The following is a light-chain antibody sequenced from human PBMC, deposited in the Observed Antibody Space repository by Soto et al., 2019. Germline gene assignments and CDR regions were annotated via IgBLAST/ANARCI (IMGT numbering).Light chain of an antibody. Sequence: EIVMTQSPATLSVSPGERATLSCRASQSVSSNLAWYQQKPGQAPRLLIYGASTRATGIPARFSGSGSGTEFTLTISSLQSEDFAVYYCQQRSSWPWTFCQGTKVDIK. CDR3: QQRSSWPWT. V-gene: IGKV3-15*01. J-gene: IGKJ1*01. CDR2: GAS. CDR1: QSVSSN.